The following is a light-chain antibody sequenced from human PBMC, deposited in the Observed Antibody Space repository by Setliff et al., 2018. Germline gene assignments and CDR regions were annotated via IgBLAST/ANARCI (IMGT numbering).Light chain of an antibody. CDR1: SSDISVYNY. CDR3: SSYEGGNNYV. CDR2: EVS. J-gene: IGLJ1*01. V-gene: IGLV2-8*01. Sequence: QSVLPQPPSASGSPGQSVTISCTGTSSDISVYNYVSWYQQHPGKAPKLMIYEVSKRPSGVPDRFSGSKSGNTASLTISGLQPEDEADYYCSSYEGGNNYVFGSGTKV.